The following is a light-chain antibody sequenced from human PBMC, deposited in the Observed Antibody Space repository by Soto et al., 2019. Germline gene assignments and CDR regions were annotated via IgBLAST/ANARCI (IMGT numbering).Light chain of an antibody. Sequence: DVVMTQSPATLAVSLGERAAINCKSSQTLLFTSTNKNSLAWYQQKPGQPPKLLIYWASTRESGAPDRFSGSGSGRNFTLTISSLQAEDVAVYYCQQYYTTPNTFGQGTKLEIK. V-gene: IGKV4-1*01. CDR1: QTLLFTSTNKNS. CDR3: QQYYTTPNT. J-gene: IGKJ2*01. CDR2: WAS.